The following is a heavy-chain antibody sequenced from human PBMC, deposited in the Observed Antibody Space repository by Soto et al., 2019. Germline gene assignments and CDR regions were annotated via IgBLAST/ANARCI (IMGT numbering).Heavy chain of an antibody. V-gene: IGHV1-3*01. CDR2: ISSGNGNT. CDR1: GYTFTYYT. Sequence: GASVKVSCKASGYTFTYYTIHWVRQAPGQGLEWMGSISSGNGNTKFSQKFQDRVTFTRDTSAGTAYMELGSLRSEDTAVYYCARKRQLVYFDYWGQGTLVTVSS. CDR3: ARKRQLVYFDY. J-gene: IGHJ4*02. D-gene: IGHD6-6*01.